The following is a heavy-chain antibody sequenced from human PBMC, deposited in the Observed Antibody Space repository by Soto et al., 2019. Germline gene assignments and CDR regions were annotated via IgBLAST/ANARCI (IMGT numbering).Heavy chain of an antibody. D-gene: IGHD3-22*01. CDR1: GYTFTSYA. Sequence: ASVKVSCKASGYTFTSYAMHWVRQAPGQRLEWMGWINAGNGNTKYSQKFQGRVTITRDTSASTAYMELSSLRSEDTAVYYCARMGPRYYDSSGYYDWFDPWGQGTLVTVSS. V-gene: IGHV1-3*01. J-gene: IGHJ5*02. CDR3: ARMGPRYYDSSGYYDWFDP. CDR2: INAGNGNT.